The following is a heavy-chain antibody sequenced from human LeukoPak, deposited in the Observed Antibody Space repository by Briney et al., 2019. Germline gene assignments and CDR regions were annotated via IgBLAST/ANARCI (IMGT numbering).Heavy chain of an antibody. V-gene: IGHV3-23*01. CDR3: EKDQGGWQDY. CDR2: IGGSSGTT. Sequence: GGSLRLSCAASGFTFSSYAMSWVRQAPGKGLEWVSVIGGSSGTTYYADSVKGRFTISRDNSKNTLYLQMNSLRAEDTAVYYCEKDQGGWQDYWGQGTLVTVSS. D-gene: IGHD6-19*01. CDR1: GFTFSSYA. J-gene: IGHJ4*02.